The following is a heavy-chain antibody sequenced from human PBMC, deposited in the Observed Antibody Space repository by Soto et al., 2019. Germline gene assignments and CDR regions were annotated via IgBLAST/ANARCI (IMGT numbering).Heavy chain of an antibody. V-gene: IGHV1-46*01. D-gene: IGHD3-22*01. Sequence: GASVKVSCKASGYTFTSYYMHWVRQAPGQGLEWMGIINPSGGSTSYAQKFQGRVTMTRDTSTSTVYMELSSLRSEDTAVYYCARDQLDYYDSSGFFDYWGQGTLVTVSS. J-gene: IGHJ4*02. CDR3: ARDQLDYYDSSGFFDY. CDR2: INPSGGST. CDR1: GYTFTSYY.